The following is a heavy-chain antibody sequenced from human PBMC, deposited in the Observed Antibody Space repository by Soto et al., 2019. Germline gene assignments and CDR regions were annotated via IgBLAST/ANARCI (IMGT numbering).Heavy chain of an antibody. D-gene: IGHD2-2*01. Sequence: QVELVQSGAEVKKPGSSVKVSCKASGGTFSSYAISWVRQAPGQGLEWMGGIIPISDTTNYAQKFQGRVTITADEIKSTAYMELSSLRSEDTAVYYCARSEGSSTSLEIYYYYYYGMDVWGQGTTVTVSS. CDR3: ARSEGSSTSLEIYYYYYYGMDV. CDR1: GGTFSSYA. V-gene: IGHV1-69*01. CDR2: IIPISDTT. J-gene: IGHJ6*02.